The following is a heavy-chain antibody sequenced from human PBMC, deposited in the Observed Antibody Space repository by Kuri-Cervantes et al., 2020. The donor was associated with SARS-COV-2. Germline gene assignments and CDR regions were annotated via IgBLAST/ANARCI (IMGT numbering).Heavy chain of an antibody. CDR2: IYYSGST. CDR3: ARPGGFLDV. Sequence: SETLSLTCTVSGGSINSGSYYWGWIRQPPGKGLEWIGSIYYSGSTYYNPSLKSRVTISVDTSKNQFSLKLSSVTAADTAVYYCARPGGFLDVWGKGTTVTVSS. V-gene: IGHV4-39*07. CDR1: GGSINSGSYY. J-gene: IGHJ6*04. D-gene: IGHD4-23*01.